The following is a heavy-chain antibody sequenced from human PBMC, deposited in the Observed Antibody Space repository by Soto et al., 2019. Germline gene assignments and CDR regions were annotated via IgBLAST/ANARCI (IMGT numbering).Heavy chain of an antibody. J-gene: IGHJ4*02. V-gene: IGHV1-3*01. Sequence: ASVKVPCKASGYTFTSYAMHWVRQASGQRLEWMGWINAGNGNTKYSQKFQGRVTITRDTSASTAYMELSSLRSEDTAVYYCARVGLWFGEFDYWGQGTPVTVAS. CDR3: ARVGLWFGEFDY. CDR1: GYTFTSYA. D-gene: IGHD3-10*01. CDR2: INAGNGNT.